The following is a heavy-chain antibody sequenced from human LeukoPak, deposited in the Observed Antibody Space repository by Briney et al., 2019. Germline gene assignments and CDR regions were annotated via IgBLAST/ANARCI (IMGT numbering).Heavy chain of an antibody. CDR2: IYYSGST. CDR3: ARLYQGKRPPDY. Sequence: PSETLSLTCTVSGGSISSYYWSWIRQPPGKGLEWIGYIYYSGSTNYNPSLKSRVTISVDTSKNQFSLRLRSVTAADTAVYYCARLYQGKRPPDYWGQGTLVTVSS. V-gene: IGHV4-59*08. CDR1: GGSISSYY. D-gene: IGHD6-25*01. J-gene: IGHJ4*02.